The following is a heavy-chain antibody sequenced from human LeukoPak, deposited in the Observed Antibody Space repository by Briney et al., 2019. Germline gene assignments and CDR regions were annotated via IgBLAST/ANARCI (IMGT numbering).Heavy chain of an antibody. CDR3: AKDDNHIRFLS. CDR2: ITGSGGNR. CDR1: GFTFSSHG. Sequence: PGETLRLSCAASGFTFSSHGMNWVRQAPGKGLEWVSGITGSGGNRYYADSVKGRFTISRDNSKNTLYLQMNSLRAEDTAVYYCAKDDNHIRFLSWGQGTLVTVSS. D-gene: IGHD3-16*01. V-gene: IGHV3-23*01. J-gene: IGHJ5*02.